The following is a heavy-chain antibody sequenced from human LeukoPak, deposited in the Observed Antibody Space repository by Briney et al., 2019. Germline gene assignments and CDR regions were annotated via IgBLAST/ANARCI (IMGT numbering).Heavy chain of an antibody. D-gene: IGHD2-15*01. CDR1: GFTFSSSA. Sequence: GSLRLSCAASGFTFSSSAMSWVRQAPGKGLEWVSAISNNGGYTYYADSVQGRLTISRDNSKSTLCLQMNSLRAEDTAVYYCAKQLGYCSDGSCYFPYWGQGTLVTVSS. J-gene: IGHJ4*02. CDR2: ISNNGGYT. V-gene: IGHV3-23*01. CDR3: AKQLGYCSDGSCYFPY.